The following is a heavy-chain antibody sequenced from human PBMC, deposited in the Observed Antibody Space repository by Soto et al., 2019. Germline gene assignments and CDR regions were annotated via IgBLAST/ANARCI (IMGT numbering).Heavy chain of an antibody. V-gene: IGHV3-74*01. CDR1: GFTFNYYW. D-gene: IGHD1-1*01. CDR2: IQNDGSRT. J-gene: IGHJ3*01. Sequence: EVQLVESEGGLVQRGGSLRLSCAASGFTFNYYWMHWVRHAPGQGLMWVAHIQNDGSRTTYADSVKGRFTISRDNAKNTMYLQMNSLRAEDTAVYYCARGNLGGFDLWGQGTTVTVSS. CDR3: ARGNLGGFDL.